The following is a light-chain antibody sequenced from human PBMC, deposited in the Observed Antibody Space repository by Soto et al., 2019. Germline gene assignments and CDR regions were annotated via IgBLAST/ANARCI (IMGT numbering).Light chain of an antibody. CDR1: NLGDKY. CDR2: QDT. Sequence: SYELTQPPSVSVSPGQTASITCSGDNLGDKYVCWYQQKPGQSPVLVIYQDTERPSGIPERFSGSNSGNTATLTISGTQALDEADYYCQVWDSSTDYVFGTGTKLTVL. CDR3: QVWDSSTDYV. V-gene: IGLV3-1*01. J-gene: IGLJ1*01.